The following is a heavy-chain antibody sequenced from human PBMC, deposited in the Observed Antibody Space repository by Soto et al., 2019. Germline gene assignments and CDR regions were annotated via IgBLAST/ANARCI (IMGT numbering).Heavy chain of an antibody. CDR1: GCSISSSSYY. J-gene: IGHJ4*02. Sequence: SETLSLTCTVSGCSISSSSYYWGWIRQPPGKGLEWIGSIYYSGSTYYNPSLKSRVTISVDTSKNQFSLKLSSVTAADTAVYYCASRPNIVVVPAAIDYWGQGTLVTVSS. D-gene: IGHD2-2*01. CDR3: ASRPNIVVVPAAIDY. V-gene: IGHV4-39*01. CDR2: IYYSGST.